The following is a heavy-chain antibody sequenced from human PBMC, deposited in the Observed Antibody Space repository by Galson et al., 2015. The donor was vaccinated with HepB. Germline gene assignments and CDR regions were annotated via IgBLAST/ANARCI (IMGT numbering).Heavy chain of an antibody. CDR2: ISAYNGNT. D-gene: IGHD3-10*01. CDR1: GYTFTSYG. CDR3: ARDIGVGLLWFGGY. J-gene: IGHJ4*02. V-gene: IGHV1-18*01. Sequence: SVKVSCKASGYTFTSYGISRVRQAPGQGLEWMGWISAYNGNTNYAQKLQGRVTMTTDTSTSTAYMELRSLRSDDTAVYYCARDIGVGLLWFGGYWGQGTLVTVSS.